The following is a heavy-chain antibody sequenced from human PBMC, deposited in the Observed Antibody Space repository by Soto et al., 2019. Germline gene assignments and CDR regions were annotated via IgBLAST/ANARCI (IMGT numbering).Heavy chain of an antibody. Sequence: QVQLVQSGAEVKKPGASVKVSCKASGYTFTSYYMHWVRQAPGQGFEWMGIINPSGGSTSYAPKYQGRVTMTRDTTTSTVYMELSSLRSEDTAVYYCARDVAARPYYYYYMDVCGKGTTVTVSS. CDR2: INPSGGST. J-gene: IGHJ6*03. CDR3: ARDVAARPYYYYYMDV. CDR1: GYTFTSYY. V-gene: IGHV1-46*03. D-gene: IGHD6-6*01.